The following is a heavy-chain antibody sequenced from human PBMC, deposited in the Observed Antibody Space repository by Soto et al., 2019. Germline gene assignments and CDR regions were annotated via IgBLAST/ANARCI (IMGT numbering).Heavy chain of an antibody. CDR1: GFTFSTYG. CDR2: IWYDGSNQ. Sequence: QPGGSLRLSCAPSGFTFSTYGMHWVRQAPGKGLEWVAVIWYDGSNQYYADSVKGRFTISRDNSKNMLYLQMNSLRAEDTAVYYCARDLGAFNYGSAYFDYWGQGTTVTVSS. CDR3: ARDLGAFNYGSAYFDY. V-gene: IGHV3-33*01. J-gene: IGHJ4*02. D-gene: IGHD3-10*01.